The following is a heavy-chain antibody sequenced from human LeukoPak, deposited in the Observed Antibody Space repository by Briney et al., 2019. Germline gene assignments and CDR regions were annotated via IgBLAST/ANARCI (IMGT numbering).Heavy chain of an antibody. Sequence: SETLSLTCTVSGGSNSSSSYYWGWVRWPPGKGLEWIGSFYYSGSTYYNPTRKSGDTISVDTSKNQFSLKLSSVTAADTAVYYCARLGAYYDYVWGSYRYTPFDYWGQGTLVTVSS. D-gene: IGHD3-16*02. CDR3: ARLGAYYDYVWGSYRYTPFDY. CDR2: FYYSGST. CDR1: GGSNSSSSYY. J-gene: IGHJ4*02. V-gene: IGHV4-39*07.